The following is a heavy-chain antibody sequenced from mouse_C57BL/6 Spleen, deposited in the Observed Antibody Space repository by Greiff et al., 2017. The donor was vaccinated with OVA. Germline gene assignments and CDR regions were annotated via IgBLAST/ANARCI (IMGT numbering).Heavy chain of an antibody. D-gene: IGHD4-1*01. CDR1: GFTFSSYA. CDR2: ISDGGSYT. CDR3: ARALTGTNWYFDV. Sequence: EVKLMESGGGLVKPGGSLKLSCAASGFTFSSYAMSWVRQTPEKRLEWVATISDGGSYTYYPDNVKGRFTISRDNAKNNLYLQMSHLKSEDTAMYDCARALTGTNWYFDVWGTGTTVTVSS. J-gene: IGHJ1*03. V-gene: IGHV5-4*03.